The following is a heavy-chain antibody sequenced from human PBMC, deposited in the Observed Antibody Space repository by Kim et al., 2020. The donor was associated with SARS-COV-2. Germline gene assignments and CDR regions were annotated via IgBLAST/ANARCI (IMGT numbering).Heavy chain of an antibody. CDR3: ARSYDSSGTPGY. V-gene: IGHV4-39*01. CDR2: IYYSGST. J-gene: IGHJ4*02. CDR1: GGSISSSSYY. Sequence: SETLSLTCTVSGGSISSSSYYWGWIRQPPGKGLEWIGSIYYSGSTYYNPSLKSRVTISVDTSKNQFSLKLSSVTAADTAVYYCARSYDSSGTPGYWGQGTLVTVSS. D-gene: IGHD3-22*01.